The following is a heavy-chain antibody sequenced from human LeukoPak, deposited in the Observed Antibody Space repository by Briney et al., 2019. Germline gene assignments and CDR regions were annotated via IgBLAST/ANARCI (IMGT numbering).Heavy chain of an antibody. CDR1: GGSISSSSYY. D-gene: IGHD1-26*01. CDR2: IYYSGST. CDR3: ASRLVGATVDY. J-gene: IGHJ4*01. V-gene: IGHV4-39*01. Sequence: SETLSLTCTVSGGSISSSSYYWGWIRQPPGKGLEWIGSIYYSGSTYYNPSLKSRVTISVDTSKNQFSLKLSSVTAADTAVYYCASRLVGATVDYWGHGTLVTVSS.